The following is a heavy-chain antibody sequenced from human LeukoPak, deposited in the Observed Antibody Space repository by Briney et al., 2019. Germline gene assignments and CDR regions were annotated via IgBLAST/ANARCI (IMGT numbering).Heavy chain of an antibody. D-gene: IGHD5-12*01. CDR2: ISGSGGST. CDR3: AKGDKLSGYRHSNDY. CDR1: GFTFSSYA. Sequence: PGGSLRLSCAASGFTFSSYAMSWVRQAPGKGLEWVSAISGSGGSTYYADSVKGRFTISRDNSKNTLYLQMNSLRAEDTAVYYCAKGDKLSGYRHSNDYWGQGTLVTVSS. V-gene: IGHV3-23*01. J-gene: IGHJ4*02.